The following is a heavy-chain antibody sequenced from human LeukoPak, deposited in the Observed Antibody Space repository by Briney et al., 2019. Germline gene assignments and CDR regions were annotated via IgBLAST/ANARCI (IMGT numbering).Heavy chain of an antibody. Sequence: SETLSLTCTVSGGSISSYYWSWIRQPPGKGLEWIGYIYYSGSTNYNPSLKSRVTISVDTSKNQFSLKLSSVTAADTAVYYCARDQVGGVAGRWYYYFYMDGWGKGTTVTVAS. CDR2: IYYSGST. V-gene: IGHV4-59*01. D-gene: IGHD6-19*01. J-gene: IGHJ6*03. CDR3: ARDQVGGVAGRWYYYFYMDG. CDR1: GGSISSYY.